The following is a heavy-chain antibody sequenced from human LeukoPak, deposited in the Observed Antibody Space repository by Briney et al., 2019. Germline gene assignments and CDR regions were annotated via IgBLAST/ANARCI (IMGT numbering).Heavy chain of an antibody. CDR2: IDPNSGGT. Sequence: ASVKVSCKASGYTLTGYYIHWVRQAPGQGLEWMGRIDPNSGGTNYAQKFQGRVTMTRDTSISTAYMELSRLRSDDTAVYYCARVARDEYYDILTGYYSPHFDYWGQGTLVTVSS. D-gene: IGHD3-9*01. CDR3: ARVARDEYYDILTGYYSPHFDY. CDR1: GYTLTGYY. J-gene: IGHJ4*02. V-gene: IGHV1-2*06.